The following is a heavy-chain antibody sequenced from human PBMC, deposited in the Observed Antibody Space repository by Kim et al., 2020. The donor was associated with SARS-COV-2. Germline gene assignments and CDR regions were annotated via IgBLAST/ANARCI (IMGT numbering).Heavy chain of an antibody. Sequence: SETLSLTCAVYGGSFSGYYWSWIRQPPGKGLEWIGEINHSGSTNYNPSLKSRVTISVDTSKNQFSLKLSSVTAADTAVYYCARGGENHSSSWYDYWGQGT. D-gene: IGHD6-13*01. V-gene: IGHV4-34*01. CDR2: INHSGST. CDR3: ARGGENHSSSWYDY. CDR1: GGSFSGYY. J-gene: IGHJ4*02.